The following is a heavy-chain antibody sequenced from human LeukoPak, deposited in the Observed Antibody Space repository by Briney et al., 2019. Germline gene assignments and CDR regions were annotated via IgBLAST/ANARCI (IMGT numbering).Heavy chain of an antibody. Sequence: ASVKVSCKASGYTFTGYYMHWVRQAPGQGLEWMGRINPSGGSTSYAQKFQGRVTMTRDTSTSTVYMELSSLRSEDTAVYYCARDATYGIAAASIYYYYYMDVWGKGTTVTVSS. CDR2: INPSGGST. CDR1: GYTFTGYY. D-gene: IGHD6-13*01. V-gene: IGHV1-46*03. CDR3: ARDATYGIAAASIYYYYYMDV. J-gene: IGHJ6*03.